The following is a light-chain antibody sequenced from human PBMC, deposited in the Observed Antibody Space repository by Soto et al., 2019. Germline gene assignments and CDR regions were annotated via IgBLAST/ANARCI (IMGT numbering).Light chain of an antibody. J-gene: IGKJ1*01. CDR2: LGS. CDR3: MQALQTPGT. V-gene: IGKV2-28*01. Sequence: DIVVTQSPLSLPVTPGEPASISCRSSQSLLHSNGYNYLDWYLQKPGLSPQLLIYLGSNRASGVPDRFRGSGSGTDFTLQISRVEAEDVGVYYCMQALQTPGTFGQGTKVEIK. CDR1: QSLLHSNGYNY.